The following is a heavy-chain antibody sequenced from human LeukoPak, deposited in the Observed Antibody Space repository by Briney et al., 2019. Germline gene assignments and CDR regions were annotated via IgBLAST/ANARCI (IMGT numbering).Heavy chain of an antibody. Sequence: PGGSLRLSCAASVFTFSNAWMSWVRQAPGKGLEWVGRIKSKTDGGTTDYAAPVKGRFTISRDDSKNTLYLQMDSLKTEDTAVYYCTTGVTLVGATAGGYWGQGTLVTVSS. J-gene: IGHJ4*02. D-gene: IGHD1-26*01. CDR3: TTGVTLVGATAGGY. CDR1: VFTFSNAW. V-gene: IGHV3-15*01. CDR2: IKSKTDGGTT.